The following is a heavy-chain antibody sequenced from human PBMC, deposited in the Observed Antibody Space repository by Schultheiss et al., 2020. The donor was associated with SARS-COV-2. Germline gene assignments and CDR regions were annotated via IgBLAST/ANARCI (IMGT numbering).Heavy chain of an antibody. CDR3: ARTVSRGYCSSTSCHAFDI. CDR1: GYTFTSYG. D-gene: IGHD2-2*01. Sequence: ASVKVSCKASGYTFTSYGISWVRQAPGQGLEWMGWINPNSGGTDYAQKFQGRVTITRDTSTSTAYMELRSLRSDDTAVYYCARTVSRGYCSSTSCHAFDIWGQGTMVTVSS. J-gene: IGHJ3*02. V-gene: IGHV1-18*01. CDR2: INPNSGGT.